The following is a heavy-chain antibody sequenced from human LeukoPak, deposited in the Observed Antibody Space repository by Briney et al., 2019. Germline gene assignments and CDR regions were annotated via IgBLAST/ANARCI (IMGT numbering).Heavy chain of an antibody. CDR1: GYSFTSYW. D-gene: IGHD3-22*01. Sequence: GESLKISCKGSGYSFTSYWIGWVRQMPGKGLEWMGIIYPGDSDTRYSPSFQGQVTISADKSISTAYLQWSSLKASDTAMYYCARRSSSGYYGPGDYYFDYWGQGTLVTVSS. V-gene: IGHV5-51*01. CDR2: IYPGDSDT. J-gene: IGHJ4*02. CDR3: ARRSSSGYYGPGDYYFDY.